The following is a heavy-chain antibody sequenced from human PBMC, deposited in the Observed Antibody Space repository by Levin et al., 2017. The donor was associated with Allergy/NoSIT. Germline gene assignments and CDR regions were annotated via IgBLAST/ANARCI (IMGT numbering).Heavy chain of an antibody. Sequence: PGGSLRLSCSASFFTFLSSWLHLVRQAPGKGLVFVSRISTDGSTTNYADSVKGRFTISRDNAKNTLYLQMNSLRAEDTAVYYCARALIVGATSGGDYWGQGTLVTVSS. CDR3: ARALIVGATSGGDY. D-gene: IGHD1-26*01. V-gene: IGHV3-74*01. CDR1: FFTFLSSW. J-gene: IGHJ4*02. CDR2: ISTDGSTT.